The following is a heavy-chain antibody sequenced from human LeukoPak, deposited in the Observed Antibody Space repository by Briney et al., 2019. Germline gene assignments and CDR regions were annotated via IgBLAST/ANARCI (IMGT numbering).Heavy chain of an antibody. CDR3: ARERVGYYDFWSGYYYYYGMDV. CDR1: GFTFSSYS. V-gene: IGHV3-48*01. J-gene: IGHJ6*02. CDR2: ISSSSTI. D-gene: IGHD3-3*01. Sequence: GGSLRLSCAASGFTFSSYSMNWVRQAPGKGLEWVSYISSSSTIYYADSVKGRFTISRDNAKNSLYLQMNSLRAEDTAVYYCARERVGYYDFWSGYYYYYGMDVWGQGTTVTVSS.